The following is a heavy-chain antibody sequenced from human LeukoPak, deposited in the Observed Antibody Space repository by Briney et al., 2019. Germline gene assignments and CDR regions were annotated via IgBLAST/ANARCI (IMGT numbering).Heavy chain of an antibody. J-gene: IGHJ4*02. D-gene: IGHD3-22*01. V-gene: IGHV3-7*01. Sequence: GGSLRLSCAASGFTFSSYWMSWVRQAPGKGLEWVANIKQDGSEKYYVDSVKGRFTISRDNAKNSLYLQMNSLRAEDTAVYYCAKDGDYYDSSGYYYYWGQGTLVTVSS. CDR3: AKDGDYYDSSGYYYY. CDR1: GFTFSSYW. CDR2: IKQDGSEK.